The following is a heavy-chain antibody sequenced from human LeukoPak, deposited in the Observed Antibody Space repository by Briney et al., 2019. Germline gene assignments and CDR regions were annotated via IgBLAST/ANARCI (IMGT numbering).Heavy chain of an antibody. Sequence: GGTLRLSCAASGFTFSSFGMSWVRQVPGKGLEWVSSISSGAGSTYYADSVKGRFTISRDNSKNSLYLQMTSLKAEDTAVYYCAKDRLRYCTGGNCYSPVDYWGQGTLVTVSS. J-gene: IGHJ4*01. V-gene: IGHV3-23*01. CDR2: ISSGAGST. CDR1: GFTFSSFG. CDR3: AKDRLRYCTGGNCYSPVDY. D-gene: IGHD2-15*01.